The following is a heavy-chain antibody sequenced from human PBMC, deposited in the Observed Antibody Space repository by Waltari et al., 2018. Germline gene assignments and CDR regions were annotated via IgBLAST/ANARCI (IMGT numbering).Heavy chain of an antibody. CDR3: ARATNWVLEAFDL. V-gene: IGHV3-53*01. J-gene: IGHJ3*01. Sequence: ELQVVESGGGLIQPGASLRLSCAASGFTVSSTYMAWVRQAPGKGPEWVSVIFTIGSTYHADSVKGRFTISRDNSENTVHLQMKNLTAEDTALYYCARATNWVLEAFDLWGQGTMVTVSS. CDR1: GFTVSSTY. D-gene: IGHD1-1*01. CDR2: IFTIGST.